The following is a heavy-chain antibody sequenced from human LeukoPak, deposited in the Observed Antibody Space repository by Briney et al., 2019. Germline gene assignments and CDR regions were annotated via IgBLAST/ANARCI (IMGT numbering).Heavy chain of an antibody. V-gene: IGHV3-74*01. CDR2: LSPDGSSS. D-gene: IGHD1-26*01. Sequence: GGSLRLSCAASGFILSSYSINWVRQAPGEGLVWVSRLSPDGSSSVYADSVKGRFTVSRDNAKNTLYLQMNSLRAEDTAVYYCTRSPSLGGNYWGFDCWGQGTLVTVSS. CDR1: GFILSSYS. CDR3: TRSPSLGGNYWGFDC. J-gene: IGHJ4*02.